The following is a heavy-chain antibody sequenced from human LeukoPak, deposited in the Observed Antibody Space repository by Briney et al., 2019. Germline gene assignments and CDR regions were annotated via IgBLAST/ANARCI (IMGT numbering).Heavy chain of an antibody. V-gene: IGHV1-18*01. J-gene: IGHJ5*02. Sequence: ASVKVSCKASGYTFTSYGISWVRQAPGQGLEWMGWISAYNGNTNYAQKLQGRVTMTTDTSTSTAYMELRSLRSDDTAVYYCARYCSSTSCYAAATNWLDPWGQGTLVTVSS. CDR1: GYTFTSYG. D-gene: IGHD2-2*01. CDR3: ARYCSSTSCYAAATNWLDP. CDR2: ISAYNGNT.